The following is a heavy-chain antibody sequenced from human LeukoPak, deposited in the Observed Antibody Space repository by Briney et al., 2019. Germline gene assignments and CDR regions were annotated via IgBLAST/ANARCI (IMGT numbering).Heavy chain of an antibody. D-gene: IGHD3-22*01. J-gene: IGHJ4*02. CDR3: ARDRGYYDSSGYYAYYFDY. V-gene: IGHV4-61*02. CDR1: GGSISSGSYY. CDR2: IYTSGST. Sequence: PSQTLSLTCTVSGGSISSGSYYWSWIRQPAGKGLEWIVRIYTSGSTNYNPSLKRRVTISVDTSKNQFSLKLSSVTAADTAVYYCARDRGYYDSSGYYAYYFDYWGQGTLVTVSS.